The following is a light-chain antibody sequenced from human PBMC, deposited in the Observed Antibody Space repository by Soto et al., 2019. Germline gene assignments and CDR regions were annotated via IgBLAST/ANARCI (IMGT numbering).Light chain of an antibody. Sequence: DIQMPQSPSSLSASVGDRVTITCRASQSISTYLNWYQRKPGKAPKLLIYAPSSLQSGVPSRSSGSGSGTDSTLTISTLQPEDFATYYCQQSFSPLLTFGGGTKV. CDR1: QSISTY. CDR2: APS. V-gene: IGKV1-39*01. CDR3: QQSFSPLLT. J-gene: IGKJ4*01.